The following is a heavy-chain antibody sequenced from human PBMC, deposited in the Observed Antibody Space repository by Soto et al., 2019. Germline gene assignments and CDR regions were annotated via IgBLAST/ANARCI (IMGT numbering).Heavy chain of an antibody. D-gene: IGHD3-3*01. CDR2: ICYSGST. Sequence: LRLSCAASGFTFSDYYMSWIRQHPGKGLEWIGYICYSGSTYYNPSLKSRVTISVDTSKNQFSLKLSSVTAADTAVYYCARASSFWSGYYGYWGQGTLVTVSS. CDR1: GFTFSDYY. J-gene: IGHJ4*02. V-gene: IGHV4-31*02. CDR3: ARASSFWSGYYGY.